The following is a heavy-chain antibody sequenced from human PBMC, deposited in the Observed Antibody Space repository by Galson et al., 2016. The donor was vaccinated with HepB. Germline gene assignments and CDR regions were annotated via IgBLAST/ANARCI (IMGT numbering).Heavy chain of an antibody. CDR1: GFTFSYYY. Sequence: SLRLSCAASGFTFSYYYMSWIRQAPGKGLKWVSYISSSSGYIIYTDSVKGRFTISRDNAKNSMFLQMNSLRAEDTALYYCARMYYYGTGRYYNRNLFDSWGQGIQVTVSS. J-gene: IGHJ4*02. D-gene: IGHD3-10*01. CDR2: ISSSSGYI. CDR3: ARMYYYGTGRYYNRNLFDS. V-gene: IGHV3-11*06.